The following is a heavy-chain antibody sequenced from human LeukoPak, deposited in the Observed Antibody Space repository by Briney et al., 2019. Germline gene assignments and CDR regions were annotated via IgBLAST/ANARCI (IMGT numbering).Heavy chain of an antibody. CDR1: GYTFTSYG. Sequence: ASVKVSCKASGYTFTSYGISWVRQAPGQGLEWMGWISAYNGNTNYAQKLQGRVAMTTDTSTSTAYMELRSLRSDDTAVYYCARGSKVVITQLFDYWGQGTLVTVSS. CDR3: ARGSKVVITQLFDY. D-gene: IGHD3-22*01. J-gene: IGHJ4*02. CDR2: ISAYNGNT. V-gene: IGHV1-18*01.